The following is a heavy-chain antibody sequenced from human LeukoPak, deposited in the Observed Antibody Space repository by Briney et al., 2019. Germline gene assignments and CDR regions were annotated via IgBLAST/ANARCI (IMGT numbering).Heavy chain of an antibody. D-gene: IGHD4-11*01. CDR3: ARHFTTVAAMWYFDL. Sequence: SETLSLTCTVSGGSISSYYWSWIRQPAGKGLEWIGRIYYSGSTYYNPSLKSRVTISVDTSKNQFSLKLSSVTAADTAVYYCARHFTTVAAMWYFDLWGRGTLVTVSS. J-gene: IGHJ2*01. CDR2: IYYSGST. V-gene: IGHV4-59*05. CDR1: GGSISSYY.